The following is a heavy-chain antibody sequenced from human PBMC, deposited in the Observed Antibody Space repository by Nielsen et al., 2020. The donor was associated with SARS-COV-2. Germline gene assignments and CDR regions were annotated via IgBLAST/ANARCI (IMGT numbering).Heavy chain of an antibody. Sequence: SETLSLTCAVSGGSVSSNDWWTWIRQPPGKGLEWIGYIYDSGSSSYNPSLKSRVTMSLDTSENQFSLKLRSVTAADTAVYYCARDDYGYGIDVWGQGTTVTVSS. CDR1: GGSVSSNDW. CDR2: IYDSGSS. V-gene: IGHV4-61*01. J-gene: IGHJ6*02. D-gene: IGHD3-16*01. CDR3: ARDDYGYGIDV.